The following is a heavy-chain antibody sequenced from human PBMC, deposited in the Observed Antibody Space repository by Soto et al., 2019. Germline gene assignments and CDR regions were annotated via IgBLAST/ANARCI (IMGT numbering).Heavy chain of an antibody. CDR2: ISAAGDP. CDR1: GFTFRNYD. J-gene: IGHJ6*02. CDR3: ARTDRDFYGLDV. Sequence: EVQLVESGGGLVQPGGSLTLSGAASGFTFRNYDMHWVRQGTGKGLEWVSGISAAGDPDSADSVEGRFTISRENAQNSYFLQMNSPRVGDTAVYYCARTDRDFYGLDVWGQGTTVIVSS. V-gene: IGHV3-13*05.